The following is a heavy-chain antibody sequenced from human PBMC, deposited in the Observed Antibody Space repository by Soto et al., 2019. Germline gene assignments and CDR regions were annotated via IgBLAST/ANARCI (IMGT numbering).Heavy chain of an antibody. V-gene: IGHV3-21*01. D-gene: IGHD2-15*01. Sequence: GGSLRLSCAASGFTFSSYSMNWVRQAPGKGLEWVSSISSSSYIYYADSVKGRFTISRDNAKNSLYLQMNSLRAEDTAVYYCARGVGCSGGSCYWGVYYYYGMDVWGQGTTVTVSS. CDR2: ISSSSYI. CDR1: GFTFSSYS. CDR3: ARGVGCSGGSCYWGVYYYYGMDV. J-gene: IGHJ6*02.